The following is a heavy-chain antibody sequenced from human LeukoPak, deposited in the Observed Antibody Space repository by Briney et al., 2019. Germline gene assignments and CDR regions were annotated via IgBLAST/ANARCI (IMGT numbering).Heavy chain of an antibody. V-gene: IGHV4-31*03. CDR1: GGSIISGGYY. CDR2: IYYRGST. D-gene: IGHD3-10*01. J-gene: IGHJ4*02. CDR3: ARWVVPGTLDY. Sequence: PSETLSLTCTVSGGSIISGGYYWSWIRQHPGKGLEWIGYIYYRGSTYYNPSLNSRVTISVDTSKNQFSLNLTSVTAADTAVYYCARWVVPGTLDYWGQGTLVTVSS.